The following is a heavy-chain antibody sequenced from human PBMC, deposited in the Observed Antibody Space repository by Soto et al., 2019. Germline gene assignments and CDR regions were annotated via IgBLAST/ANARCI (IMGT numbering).Heavy chain of an antibody. J-gene: IGHJ6*02. CDR2: VSASSDST. CDR3: AKPYGSGSYATYYNGLDV. V-gene: IGHV3-23*01. CDR1: GFTFSAYA. Sequence: EVQRLESGGGLVQPGGSLRLSCAASGFTFSAYAMRWARQAPGKGLEWISGVSASSDSTYYADSVKGRFAISRDNSKNTLNLQMHSLSAEDTVVYYCAKPYGSGSYATYYNGLDVWGQGTTVTVSS. D-gene: IGHD3-10*01.